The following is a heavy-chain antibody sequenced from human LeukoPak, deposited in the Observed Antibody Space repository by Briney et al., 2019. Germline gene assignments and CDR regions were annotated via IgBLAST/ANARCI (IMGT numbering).Heavy chain of an antibody. Sequence: SETLSLTCTVSGGSISSYYWSWIRQPPGKGLEWIGYIYYSGSTYYNPSLKSRVTISVDTSKNQFSLKLSSVTAADTAVYYCARVDYDSSGYHDAFDIWGQGTMVTVSS. CDR3: ARVDYDSSGYHDAFDI. D-gene: IGHD3-22*01. CDR1: GGSISSYY. V-gene: IGHV4-59*08. CDR2: IYYSGST. J-gene: IGHJ3*02.